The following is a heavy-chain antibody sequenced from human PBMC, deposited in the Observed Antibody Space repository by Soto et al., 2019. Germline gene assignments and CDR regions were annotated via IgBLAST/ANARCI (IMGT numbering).Heavy chain of an antibody. CDR1: GYSISSGYY. Sequence: SETLSLTCAVSGYSISSGYYWGWIRQPPGKGLEWIGSIYHSGSTYYNPSLKSRVTISVDTSKNQFSLKLSSVTAADTAVYYFARAGGPYDRSCYYSPFDYWGQGTPVTVSS. D-gene: IGHD3-22*01. V-gene: IGHV4-38-2*01. CDR2: IYHSGST. CDR3: ARAGGPYDRSCYYSPFDY. J-gene: IGHJ4*01.